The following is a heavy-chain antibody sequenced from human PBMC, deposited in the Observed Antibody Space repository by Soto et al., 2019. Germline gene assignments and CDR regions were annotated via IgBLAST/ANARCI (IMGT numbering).Heavy chain of an antibody. J-gene: IGHJ4*02. V-gene: IGHV1-69*02. CDR3: SSSYGSGYRAFDY. CDR1: GDTFTFYS. Sequence: QVQLVQSGAAVKRPGSSVKVSCKASGDTFTFYSINWVRQAPGLGLEWMGRINPILSMSNYAQRFQGRVTITADKSTRTAYMELSSLRSEDTAIYYCSSSYGSGYRAFDYWGQGALVTVSS. CDR2: INPILSMS. D-gene: IGHD3-10*01.